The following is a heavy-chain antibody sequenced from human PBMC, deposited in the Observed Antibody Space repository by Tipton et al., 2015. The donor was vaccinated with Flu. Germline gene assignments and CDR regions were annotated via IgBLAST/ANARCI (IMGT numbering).Heavy chain of an antibody. V-gene: IGHV4-31*03. J-gene: IGHJ6*02. CDR3: ARDQGFGGGLSYDYYVLDV. D-gene: IGHD3-10*01. CDR2: IYYSGST. CDR1: GDSISTGGAY. Sequence: TLSLTCTVSGDSISTGGAYWTWVRQYPGKGLEWIASIYYSGSTYYNPSLWRRVTISVDTSKNQISLKVNSVTAADTAVYYCARDQGFGGGLSYDYYVLDVWGQGTTVTVSS.